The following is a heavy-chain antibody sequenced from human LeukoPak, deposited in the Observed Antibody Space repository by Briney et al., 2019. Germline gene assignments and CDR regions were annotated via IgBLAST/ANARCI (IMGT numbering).Heavy chain of an antibody. CDR2: INPNSGGT. Sequence: ASVKVSCKASGYTFTGYYMHWVRQAPGQGLEWMGWINPNSGGTNYAQKFQGRVTMTRNTSISTAYMELSSLRSEDTAVYYCARGQVDDYVWGSPDYWGQGTLVTVSS. CDR1: GYTFTGYY. V-gene: IGHV1-2*02. D-gene: IGHD3-16*01. CDR3: ARGQVDDYVWGSPDY. J-gene: IGHJ4*02.